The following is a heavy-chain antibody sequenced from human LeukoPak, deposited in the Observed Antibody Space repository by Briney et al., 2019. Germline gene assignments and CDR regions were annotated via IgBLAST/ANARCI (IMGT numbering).Heavy chain of an antibody. J-gene: IGHJ4*02. CDR1: GFPFSSYW. Sequence: PGGSLRLSCVASGFPFSSYWMNWVRQAPGKGLEWVSYISSSSSTIYYADSVKGRFTISRDNAKNSLYLQMNSLRAEDTAVYYCARTGYYYDSSGYIESPFDYWGQGTLVTVSS. V-gene: IGHV3-48*01. D-gene: IGHD3-22*01. CDR2: ISSSSSTI. CDR3: ARTGYYYDSSGYIESPFDY.